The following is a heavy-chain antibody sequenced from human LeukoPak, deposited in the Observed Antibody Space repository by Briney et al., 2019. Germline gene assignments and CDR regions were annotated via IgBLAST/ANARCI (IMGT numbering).Heavy chain of an antibody. J-gene: IGHJ4*02. V-gene: IGHV3-30-3*01. Sequence: GGSLRLSCVASGFTFSSYAMHWVRQAPGKGLEWVAVISYDGSNKYCADSVKGRFTISRDNSKNTLYLQMNSLRAEDTAVYYCAREPQSWDYFDYWGQGTLVTVSS. CDR3: AREPQSWDYFDY. CDR1: GFTFSSYA. CDR2: ISYDGSNK. D-gene: IGHD3-16*01.